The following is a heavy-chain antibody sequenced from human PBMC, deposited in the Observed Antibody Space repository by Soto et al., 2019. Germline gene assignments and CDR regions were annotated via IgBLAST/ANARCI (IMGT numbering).Heavy chain of an antibody. CDR2: YGGSGGST. J-gene: IGHJ6*03. CDR1: GFSFSTYG. D-gene: IGHD3-16*01. CDR3: VKFRGRAYHYYYMDV. Sequence: DVQLLESGGGLAQRGGSLRLSCAASGFSFSTYGMTWVRQAPGKGLEWVSYGGSGGSTYYADSVKVRFTISRDNSKNTLYLQMNSLRAEDTAVYYCVKFRGRAYHYYYMDVWGNGTTGTVSS. V-gene: IGHV3-23*01.